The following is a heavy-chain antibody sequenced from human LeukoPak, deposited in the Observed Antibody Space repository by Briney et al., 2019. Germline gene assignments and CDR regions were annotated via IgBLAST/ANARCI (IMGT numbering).Heavy chain of an antibody. D-gene: IGHD3-9*01. CDR2: FNPSGGST. CDR3: ARDRDYDILTGYFQSFDY. J-gene: IGHJ4*02. V-gene: IGHV1-46*01. CDR1: GYTFTSYY. Sequence: ASVTVSCKASGYTFTSYYMHWVRHAPGHGLEWMGLFNPSGGSTSYAQKFQGRVTMTRDTSTSTVYMELSSLRSEDTAVYYCARDRDYDILTGYFQSFDYWGQGTLVTVSS.